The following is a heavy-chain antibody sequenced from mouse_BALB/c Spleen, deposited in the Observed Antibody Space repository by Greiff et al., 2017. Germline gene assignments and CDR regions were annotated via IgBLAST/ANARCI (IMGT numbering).Heavy chain of an antibody. Sequence: EVQGVESGGGLVQPGGSLRLSCATSGFTFTDYYMSWVRQPPGKALEWLGFIRNKANGYTTEYSASMKGRFTISRDNSQSILYLQMNTLRAEDSATYYCARGYFDVWGAGTTVIVSS. CDR1: GFTFTDYY. J-gene: IGHJ1*01. V-gene: IGHV7-3*02. CDR3: ARGYFDV. CDR2: IRNKANGYTT.